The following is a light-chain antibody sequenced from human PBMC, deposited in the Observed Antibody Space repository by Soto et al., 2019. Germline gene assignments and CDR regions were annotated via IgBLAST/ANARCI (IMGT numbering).Light chain of an antibody. V-gene: IGLV2-8*01. CDR2: EVS. J-gene: IGLJ1*01. CDR1: SSDVGGYNF. Sequence: QSVLTQPPSASGSPGQSVTISCTGTSSDVGGYNFVSWYQQHPGRAPKLIIYEVSKRPSGVPDRFSGSKSGNTASLTVSRLQAEDEADYYCNSYVDTTKVVFGTGTKGTVL. CDR3: NSYVDTTKVV.